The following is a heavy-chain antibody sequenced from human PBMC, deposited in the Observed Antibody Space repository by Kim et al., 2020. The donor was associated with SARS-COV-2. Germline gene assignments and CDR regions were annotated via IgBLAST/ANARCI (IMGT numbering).Heavy chain of an antibody. D-gene: IGHD2-2*01. CDR3: ARGKRRARDMSSSTNRAFDY. Sequence: SVKVSCKASGGTFSSYAISWVRQAPGQGLEWMGGIIPIFGTANYAQKFQGRVTITADESTSTAYMELSSLRSEDTAVYYCARGKRRARDMSSSTNRAFDYWGQGTLVTVSS. V-gene: IGHV1-69*13. CDR1: GGTFSSYA. J-gene: IGHJ4*02. CDR2: IIPIFGTA.